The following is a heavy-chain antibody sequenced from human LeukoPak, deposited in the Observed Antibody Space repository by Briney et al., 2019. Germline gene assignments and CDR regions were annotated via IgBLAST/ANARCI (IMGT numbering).Heavy chain of an antibody. CDR1: GFTFSSYA. CDR3: AREATRTGDFDY. J-gene: IGHJ4*02. V-gene: IGHV3-23*01. Sequence: GGTLRLSCAPSGFTFSSYAMSWVRQAPGNALEWVSVISGSGGSTYYADSVKGRFTIYRDNSKNTLYLKMNSLRAEDTAVYYCAREATRTGDFDYWGQGTLVTVSS. D-gene: IGHD7-27*01. CDR2: ISGSGGST.